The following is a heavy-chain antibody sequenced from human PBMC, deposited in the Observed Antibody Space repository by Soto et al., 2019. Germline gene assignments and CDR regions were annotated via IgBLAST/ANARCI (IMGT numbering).Heavy chain of an antibody. CDR3: SVGEDGDYRYPRNDGFEI. CDR2: IIPILDMT. D-gene: IGHD4-17*01. CDR1: GGSFGSNS. V-gene: IGHV1-69*02. J-gene: IGHJ3*02. Sequence: QVQLVQSGAEVKKPGSSVKVSCKASGGSFGSNSITWVRQAPGQGLEWMGRIIPILDMTNYPQTFQDRVKITADKSTSTVYMDLSSLTSEDTAIYYCSVGEDGDYRYPRNDGFEIWGQGTKVTVSS.